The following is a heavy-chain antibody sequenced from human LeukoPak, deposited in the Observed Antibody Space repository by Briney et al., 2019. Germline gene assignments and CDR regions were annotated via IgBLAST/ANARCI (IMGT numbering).Heavy chain of an antibody. CDR1: GFTFNNYG. D-gene: IGHD3-22*01. J-gene: IGHJ4*02. CDR3: AKLAPIFDSSGYYHDY. V-gene: IGHV3-30*02. CDR2: IRYDGGNE. Sequence: AGGSLRLSCAASGFTFNNYGMHWVRQAPGKGLEWVAVIRYDGGNEYYADSVNGRFTISRDNSRDTLYLQMSSLRAEDTAVYYCAKLAPIFDSSGYYHDYWGQGTLVTVSS.